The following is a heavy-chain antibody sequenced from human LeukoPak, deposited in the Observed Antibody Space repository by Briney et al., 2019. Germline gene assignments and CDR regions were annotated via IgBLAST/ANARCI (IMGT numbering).Heavy chain of an antibody. CDR2: IKQDGSEK. D-gene: IGHD3-22*01. J-gene: IGHJ4*02. Sequence: GGSLRLSCAASRFTFSSYWITWVRQAPGKGLEWVANIKQDGSEKHYVDSVQGRFTISRDNAKNSLYLQMNSLRAEDTAVYYCARDVGYDSSGSYPYYFDYWGLGTLVTVSS. CDR3: ARDVGYDSSGSYPYYFDY. CDR1: RFTFSSYW. V-gene: IGHV3-7*05.